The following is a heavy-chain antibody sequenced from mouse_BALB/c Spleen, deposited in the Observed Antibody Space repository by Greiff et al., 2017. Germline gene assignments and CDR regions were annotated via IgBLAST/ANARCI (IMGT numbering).Heavy chain of an antibody. J-gene: IGHJ3*01. CDR3: ARGDDYSWFAY. Sequence: QVQLKESGPELVRPGVSVKISCKGSSYTFTDYAMHWVKQSHAKSLEWIGVISTYYGNTNYNQKFKGKATMTVDKSSSTAYMELARLTSEDSAVYYCARGDDYSWFAYWGQGTLVTVSA. CDR1: SYTFTDYA. D-gene: IGHD2-4*01. CDR2: ISTYYGNT. V-gene: IGHV1-67*01.